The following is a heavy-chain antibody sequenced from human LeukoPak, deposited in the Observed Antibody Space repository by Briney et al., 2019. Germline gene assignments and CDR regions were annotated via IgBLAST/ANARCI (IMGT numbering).Heavy chain of an antibody. D-gene: IGHD1-26*01. CDR3: ASSGRYSSFDY. V-gene: IGHV5-51*01. CDR2: FYPGDSGT. CDR1: GYSFTSYW. Sequence: GESLKISCKGSGYSFTSYWIGWVGQLPGKGLEWMGIFYPGDSGTRYCPSFQGQVTISADKSISTAYLQWSSLKASDTAMYYCASSGRYSSFDYWGQGTLVTVSS. J-gene: IGHJ4*02.